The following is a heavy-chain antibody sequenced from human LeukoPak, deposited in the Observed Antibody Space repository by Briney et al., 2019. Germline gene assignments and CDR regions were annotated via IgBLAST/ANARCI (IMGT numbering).Heavy chain of an antibody. CDR1: GGSISSGGYS. CDR2: IYHSGST. Sequence: SQTLSLTCAVSGGSISSGGYSWSWIRQPPGKGLEWIGYIYHSGSTYYNPSLKSRVTISVDRSKNQFSLKLSSVTAADTAVYYCARDLLWFGELHRYGWFDPWGQGTLVTVSS. V-gene: IGHV4-30-2*01. D-gene: IGHD3-10*01. CDR3: ARDLLWFGELHRYGWFDP. J-gene: IGHJ5*02.